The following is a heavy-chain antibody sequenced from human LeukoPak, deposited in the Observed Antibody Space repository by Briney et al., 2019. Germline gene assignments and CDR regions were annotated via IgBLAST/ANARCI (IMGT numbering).Heavy chain of an antibody. CDR1: GGSISSGSYY. CDR3: AGSIAAFFDY. D-gene: IGHD6-6*01. V-gene: IGHV4-61*02. Sequence: PSETLSLTCTVSGGSISSGSYYWSWVRQPAGKGLEWNGRIYTSGSTNYNPSLKSRVTISVDTSKNQSSLKLSSVTAADTAVYYCAGSIAAFFDYWGQGTLVTVSS. CDR2: IYTSGST. J-gene: IGHJ4*02.